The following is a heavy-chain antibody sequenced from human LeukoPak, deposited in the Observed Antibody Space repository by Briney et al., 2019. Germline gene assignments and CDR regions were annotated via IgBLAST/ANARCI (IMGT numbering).Heavy chain of an antibody. V-gene: IGHV4-39*01. Sequence: SETLSLTCTISGDSIGRINYYWGWIRQPPGKGLEWIGSIYYSGSTYYNPSLKNRVTISVDTSKNQFSLKLSSVTAADTAVYYCARHKYSSGWPPEGAFDIWGQGTMVTVSS. J-gene: IGHJ3*02. CDR1: GDSIGRINYY. CDR2: IYYSGST. D-gene: IGHD6-19*01. CDR3: ARHKYSSGWPPEGAFDI.